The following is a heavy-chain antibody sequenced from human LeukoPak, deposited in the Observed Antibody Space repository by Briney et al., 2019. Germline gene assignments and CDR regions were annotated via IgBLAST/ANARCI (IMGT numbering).Heavy chain of an antibody. CDR3: AKDSLDY. Sequence: GGSLRLSCAASGFTFSINEMNWVRQAPGKGLEWVSYISSSGGTMFYADSVKGRFTISRDNAKNSVYLQMNSLRAEYTAVYYCAKDSLDYWGQGTLVTVSS. J-gene: IGHJ4*02. V-gene: IGHV3-48*03. CDR1: GFTFSINE. CDR2: ISSSGGTM.